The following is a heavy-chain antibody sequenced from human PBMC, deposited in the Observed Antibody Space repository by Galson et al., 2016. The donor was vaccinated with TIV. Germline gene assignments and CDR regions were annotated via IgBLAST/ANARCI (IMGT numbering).Heavy chain of an antibody. Sequence: SLRLSCAASGLVFSDYAMHWVRQAPGKGLEWVAVISYDGSSQYYANSVKGRFTVSRDDSKNTLFLQMNNLRVEDTAVYYCASHKLSGGTEEEAGEYFQHWGQGTLVTVSS. CDR1: GLVFSDYA. J-gene: IGHJ1*01. V-gene: IGHV3-30*04. D-gene: IGHD2-15*01. CDR3: ASHKLSGGTEEEAGEYFQH. CDR2: ISYDGSSQ.